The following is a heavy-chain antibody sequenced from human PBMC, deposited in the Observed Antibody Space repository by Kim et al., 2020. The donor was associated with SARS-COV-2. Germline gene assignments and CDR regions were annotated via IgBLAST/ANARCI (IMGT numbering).Heavy chain of an antibody. CDR1: GFTFTRYW. J-gene: IGHJ4*01. CDR2: INSDGSST. Sequence: GGSLRLSCAASGFTFTRYWMHWVRQAPGKGLVWVSRINSDGSSTGYADSVKGRFTISRDNSKNTLYLQMNSLRVEDTAVYYCGRAGTYGSSRRIYYFDY. V-gene: IGHV3-74*01. D-gene: IGHD6-13*01. CDR3: GRAGTYGSSRRIYYFDY.